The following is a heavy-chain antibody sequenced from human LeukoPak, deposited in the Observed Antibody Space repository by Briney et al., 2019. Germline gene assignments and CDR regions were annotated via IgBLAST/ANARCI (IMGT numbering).Heavy chain of an antibody. D-gene: IGHD3-10*01. Sequence: ASVKVSCKAAGYTFTNYDMHWVRQAPGQGLEWMGISNPSGGSTRYAQKFQGRVTMTRDTSTSTVYMELSSLRSDDTAVYYCARDGAYGSGTLFLYHFDSWGQGTLVTVSS. CDR1: GYTFTNYD. CDR2: SNPSGGST. J-gene: IGHJ4*02. CDR3: ARDGAYGSGTLFLYHFDS. V-gene: IGHV1-46*01.